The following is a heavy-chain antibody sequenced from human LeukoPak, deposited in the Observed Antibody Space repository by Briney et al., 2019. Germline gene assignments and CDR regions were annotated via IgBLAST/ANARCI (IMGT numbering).Heavy chain of an antibody. CDR2: IYSGGST. Sequence: GGSLRLSCAASGFTVSSNYMSWVRQAPGKGLEWVSVIYSGGSTYYADSVKGRFTISRDNSKNTLYLQMNSLRAEDTAVYYCASTFYGDSPSYWGQGTLVTVSS. J-gene: IGHJ4*02. D-gene: IGHD4-17*01. CDR1: GFTVSSNY. V-gene: IGHV3-66*01. CDR3: ASTFYGDSPSY.